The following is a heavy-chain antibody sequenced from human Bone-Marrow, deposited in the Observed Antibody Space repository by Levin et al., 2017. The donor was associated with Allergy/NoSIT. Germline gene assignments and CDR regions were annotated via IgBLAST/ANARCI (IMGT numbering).Heavy chain of an antibody. Sequence: SQTLSLTCTVSGGSISSYYWSWIRQPPGKGLEWIGYIYYSGSTNYNPSLKSRVTISVDTSKNQFSLKLSSVTAADTAVYYCARAGPLDSSSWYVHWGQGTLVTVSS. V-gene: IGHV4-59*01. CDR1: GGSISSYY. J-gene: IGHJ4*02. CDR3: ARAGPLDSSSWYVH. CDR2: IYYSGST. D-gene: IGHD6-13*01.